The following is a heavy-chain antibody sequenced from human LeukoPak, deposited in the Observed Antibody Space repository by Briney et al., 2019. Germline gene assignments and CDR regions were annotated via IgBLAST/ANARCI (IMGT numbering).Heavy chain of an antibody. D-gene: IGHD3-10*01. CDR3: ARLPELSMVRADLLDY. Sequence: GESLKISCKGSGYSFTSYWIGWVRQMPGEGLEGMGIIYPGDSDTRYSPSFQGQVTISADKSISTAYLQWSSLKAADTAMYYCARLPELSMVRADLLDYWGQGTLVTVSS. CDR2: IYPGDSDT. CDR1: GYSFTSYW. V-gene: IGHV5-51*01. J-gene: IGHJ4*02.